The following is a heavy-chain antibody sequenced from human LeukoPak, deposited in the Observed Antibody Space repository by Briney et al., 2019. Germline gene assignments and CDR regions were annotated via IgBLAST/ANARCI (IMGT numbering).Heavy chain of an antibody. CDR3: ARYSSGDIDH. CDR2: IYYSGST. V-gene: IGHV4-59*01. Sequence: SETLSLTCTVSGGSISSYYWSWIRQPPGKGLEWIGYIYYSGSTNYNPSLKSRVTISVDTSKNQFSLKLSSVTAADTAVYYCARYSSGDIDHWGQGTLVTVSS. J-gene: IGHJ4*02. D-gene: IGHD6-19*01. CDR1: GGSISSYY.